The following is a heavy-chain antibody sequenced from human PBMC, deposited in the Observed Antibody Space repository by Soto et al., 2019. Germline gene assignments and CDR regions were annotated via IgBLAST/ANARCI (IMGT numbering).Heavy chain of an antibody. V-gene: IGHV4-59*01. CDR2: IYYSGST. D-gene: IGHD6-19*01. CDR1: GGSISSYY. CDR3: ARDLGSGWYNWFDP. Sequence: SETLSLICTVSGGSISSYYWSWIRQPPGKGLEWIGYIYYSGSTNYNPSLKSRVTISVDTSKNQFSLKLSSVTAADTAVYYCARDLGSGWYNWFDPWGQGTLVTVSS. J-gene: IGHJ5*02.